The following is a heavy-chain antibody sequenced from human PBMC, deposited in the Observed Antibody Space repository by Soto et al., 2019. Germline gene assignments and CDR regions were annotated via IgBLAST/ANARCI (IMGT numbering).Heavy chain of an antibody. V-gene: IGHV4-30-2*03. CDR2: IYYSGST. CDR3: ARQRTSVVTPAYLDV. J-gene: IGHJ6*03. CDR1: HDCRSSATYS. D-gene: IGHD2-21*02. Sequence: LTSAVNHDCRSSATYSWGWFRQPPGKGLEWIGSIYYSGSTYNNPSLRSRVSMSIDTSKDQFSLKLKSVTAEDTALYFCARQRTSVVTPAYLDVW.